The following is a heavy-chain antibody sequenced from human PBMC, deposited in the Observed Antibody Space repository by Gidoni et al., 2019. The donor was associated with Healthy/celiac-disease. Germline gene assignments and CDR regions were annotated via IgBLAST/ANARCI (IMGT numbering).Heavy chain of an antibody. D-gene: IGHD6-19*01. V-gene: IGHV1-46*01. CDR1: GYTFSSYY. CDR3: ARGFYQWLVRPIDY. CDR2: INTSGGST. J-gene: IGHJ4*02. Sequence: QVQLVQSGAEVKKPGASVRVSCKASGYTFSSYYMHWVRQAPGQGLEWTGIINTSGGSTSYAQKFQDRITMTRDTSTSTVYMELSSLRSEDTAVYYCARGFYQWLVRPIDYWGQGTLVTVSS.